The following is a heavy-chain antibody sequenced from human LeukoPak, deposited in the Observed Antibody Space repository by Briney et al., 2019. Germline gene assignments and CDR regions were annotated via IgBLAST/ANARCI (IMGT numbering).Heavy chain of an antibody. J-gene: IGHJ6*03. D-gene: IGHD1-26*01. Sequence: SETLSLTCTVSGGSISSYYWSWIRQPPGKGLEWIGYIYYSGSTNYNPSLKSRVTISVDTSKNQFSLKLSSVPAADTAVYYCARVRWELLSYYYYMDVWGKGTTVTISS. CDR1: GGSISSYY. CDR3: ARVRWELLSYYYYMDV. CDR2: IYYSGST. V-gene: IGHV4-59*01.